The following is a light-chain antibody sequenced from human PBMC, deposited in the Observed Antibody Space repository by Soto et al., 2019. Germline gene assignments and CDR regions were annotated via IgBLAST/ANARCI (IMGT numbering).Light chain of an antibody. Sequence: DIQMTQSPSSLSASVGDRVTITCRASQSISSYLNWYQQRPGKAPKLLIYAASSLQSGVPSRFCGSGSGTDFTLTNSSLQPEDFATYYCQQSYSLPITFGQGTRLEIK. J-gene: IGKJ5*01. CDR1: QSISSY. V-gene: IGKV1-39*01. CDR3: QQSYSLPIT. CDR2: AAS.